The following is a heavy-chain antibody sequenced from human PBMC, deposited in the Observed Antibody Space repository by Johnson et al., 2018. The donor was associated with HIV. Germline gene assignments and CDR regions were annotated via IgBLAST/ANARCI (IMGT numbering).Heavy chain of an antibody. CDR3: TRAPFSSGYYCDAFDI. CDR1: GFTFGDYA. V-gene: IGHV3-49*04. J-gene: IGHJ3*02. Sequence: VQLVESGGGLVQPGRSLRLSCTASGFTFGDYAMSWVRQAPGKGLEWVGFIRSKAYGGTTEYAASVKGRFTISRDDFKSIAYLHMNSLKTEDAAVYYCTRAPFSSGYYCDAFDIWGQGTMVTVSS. D-gene: IGHD3-22*01. CDR2: IRSKAYGGTT.